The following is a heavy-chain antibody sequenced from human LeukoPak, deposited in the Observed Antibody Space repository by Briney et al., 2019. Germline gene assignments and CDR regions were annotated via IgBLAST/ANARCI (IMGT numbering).Heavy chain of an antibody. CDR1: GFTFSSYA. CDR3: ANIRFYERPLFDY. V-gene: IGHV3-23*01. J-gene: IGHJ4*02. CDR2: ISGSGGST. Sequence: PGGSLRLSCAASGFTFSSYAMSWVRQAPGQGLGGGSAISGSGGSTYYADSVKGRFTISRDNSKNTLYLQMNSLTAEDTAVYYFANIRFYERPLFDYWGQGTLVTVSS. D-gene: IGHD3-3*01.